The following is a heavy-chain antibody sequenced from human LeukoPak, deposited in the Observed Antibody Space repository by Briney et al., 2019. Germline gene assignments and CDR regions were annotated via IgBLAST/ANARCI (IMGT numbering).Heavy chain of an antibody. Sequence: GGSLRLSCAASGFIFSSYSMNWVRQAPGKGLEWVSSISSGSGFIYYADSLKGRFTISRDNAKNSVSLQMNSLRAEDTAVYYCARGRPYGDNSVVDYWGQGALVTVSS. V-gene: IGHV3-21*01. CDR1: GFIFSSYS. D-gene: IGHD4-23*01. J-gene: IGHJ4*02. CDR2: ISSGSGFI. CDR3: ARGRPYGDNSVVDY.